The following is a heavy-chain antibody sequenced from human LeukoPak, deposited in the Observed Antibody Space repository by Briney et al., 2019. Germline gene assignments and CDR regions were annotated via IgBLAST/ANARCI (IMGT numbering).Heavy chain of an antibody. D-gene: IGHD2-2*01. CDR2: IYFSGGDT. CDR3: AKDQGEAVVPRRFDY. J-gene: IGHJ4*02. V-gene: IGHV3-23*01. CDR1: GFTFTNYA. Sequence: GGSLRLSCAASGFTFTNYAMSWVRQAPGKGLEWVSTIYFSGGDTYSADSVKGRFTISRDNAKNTLYLQMNSPRAEDTAIYYCAKDQGEAVVPRRFDYWGQGTLVTVSS.